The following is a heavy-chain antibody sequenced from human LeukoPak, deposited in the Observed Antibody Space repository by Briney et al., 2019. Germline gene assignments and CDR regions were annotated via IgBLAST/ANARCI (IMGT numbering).Heavy chain of an antibody. CDR1: GGLTSRYY. CDR2: IYYSGST. Sequence: SETLSLTCTVSGGLTSRYYGRWPRRPPGKGLVWIGYIYYSGSTNYNPSLKSRVTISVDTSKNQFSLKLSSVTAADTAVYYCARFANESGSYQTFDYWGQGTLVTVSS. D-gene: IGHD1-26*01. CDR3: ARFANESGSYQTFDY. J-gene: IGHJ4*02. V-gene: IGHV4-59*01.